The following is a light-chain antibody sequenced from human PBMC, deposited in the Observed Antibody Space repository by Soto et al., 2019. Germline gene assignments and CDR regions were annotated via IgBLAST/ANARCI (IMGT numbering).Light chain of an antibody. J-gene: IGLJ3*02. V-gene: IGLV1-44*01. CDR3: AAWDDTLNGWV. CDR2: GNH. Sequence: QLVLTQPPSASGTPGQRVTISCSGSSSNIGSTTVNWYQQLPGTAPKLLIYGNHQRPSGVPDRVSGSKSGTSASLAISGLQSEDEADYYCAAWDDTLNGWVFGGGTKVTVL. CDR1: SSNIGSTT.